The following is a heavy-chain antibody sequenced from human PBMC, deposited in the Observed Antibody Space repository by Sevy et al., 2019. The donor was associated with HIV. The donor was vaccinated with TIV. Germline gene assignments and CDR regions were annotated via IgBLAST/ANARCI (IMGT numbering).Heavy chain of an antibody. V-gene: IGHV1-8*03. CDR2: MNPNSGNT. CDR3: ARAEYYYGMDV. J-gene: IGHJ6*02. CDR1: GYTFSNSD. Sequence: ASVKVSCKASGYTFSNSDINWVRQATGQGLGWLGWMNPNSGNTVYAQKFQGRVTITRDTSISTAYMELSSLRSEDSAVYYCARAEYYYGMDVWGQGTMVTVSS.